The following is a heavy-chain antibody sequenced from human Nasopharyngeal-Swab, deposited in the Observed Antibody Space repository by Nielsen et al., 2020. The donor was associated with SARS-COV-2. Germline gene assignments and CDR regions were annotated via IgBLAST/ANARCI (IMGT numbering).Heavy chain of an antibody. D-gene: IGHD5-12*01. Sequence: GSLKISCAASGFTFSSYWMSWVRQAPGKGLEWVANIKQDGSEKYYVDSVKGRFTISRDNAKNSLYLQMNSLRAEDTAVYYCAREFGYSGYDKRYYYYGMDVWGQGTTVTVSS. CDR2: IKQDGSEK. CDR1: GFTFSSYW. V-gene: IGHV3-7*01. CDR3: AREFGYSGYDKRYYYYGMDV. J-gene: IGHJ6*02.